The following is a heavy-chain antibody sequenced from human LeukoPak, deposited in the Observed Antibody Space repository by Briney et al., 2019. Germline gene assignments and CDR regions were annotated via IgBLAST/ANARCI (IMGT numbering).Heavy chain of an antibody. V-gene: IGHV4-61*02. J-gene: IGHJ4*02. CDR3: ARCYYYGSGSYDY. Sequence: SETLSLTCTVSGNSISSGDNYWSWIRQPAGKGLEWIGRIYTSGSTNYNPSLKSRVTISVDTSKNQFSLKLSSVTAADTAVYYCARCYYYGSGSYDYWGQGTLVTVSS. D-gene: IGHD3-10*01. CDR1: GNSISSGDNY. CDR2: IYTSGST.